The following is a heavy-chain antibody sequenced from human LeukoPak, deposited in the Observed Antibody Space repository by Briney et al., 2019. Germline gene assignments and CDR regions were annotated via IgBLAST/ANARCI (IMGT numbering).Heavy chain of an antibody. CDR2: ISYDGSNK. D-gene: IGHD3-10*01. Sequence: GGSLRLSCAASGFTFSSYAMHWVRQAPGKGLEWVAVISYDGSNKYYADSVKGRFTISRDNSKNTLYLQMNSLRAEDTAVYYCAREGRVRVWLYFDYWGQGTLVTVSS. CDR1: GFTFSSYA. CDR3: AREGRVRVWLYFDY. V-gene: IGHV3-30*04. J-gene: IGHJ4*02.